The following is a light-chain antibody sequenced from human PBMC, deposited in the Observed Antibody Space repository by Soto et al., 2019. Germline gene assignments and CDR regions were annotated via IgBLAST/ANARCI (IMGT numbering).Light chain of an antibody. CDR1: QSVSSNS. V-gene: IGKV3-20*01. J-gene: IGKJ2*01. CDR3: QQYGSSPPNT. CDR2: GAS. Sequence: EIVLTQSPGTLSLSPGERVTLSCRASQSVSSNSLAWYLQKPGQAPRLLIYGASSRATGIPDEFSGSGSGTDFTLSISRLEPEDFAVYYCQQYGSSPPNTFGQGTKLEIK.